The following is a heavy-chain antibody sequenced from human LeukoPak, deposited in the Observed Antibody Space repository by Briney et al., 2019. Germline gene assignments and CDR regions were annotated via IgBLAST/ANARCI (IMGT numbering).Heavy chain of an antibody. D-gene: IGHD6-13*01. CDR2: TSYDGSDK. CDR1: GLTFSSYV. V-gene: IGHV3-30*18. CDR3: PKGGIAAAGTIGYFDY. J-gene: IGHJ4*02. Sequence: RRSLRLSCAASGLTFSSYVLHWLRQAPGKELAWVAVTSYDGSDKYNAHSVRDGSTIHRDNPNNTQYLQVNNLRPDDTAGNYFPKGGIAAAGTIGYFDYWGRGTLVTVSS.